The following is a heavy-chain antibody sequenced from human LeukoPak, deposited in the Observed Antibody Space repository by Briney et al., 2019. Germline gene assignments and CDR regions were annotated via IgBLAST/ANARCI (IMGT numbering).Heavy chain of an antibody. V-gene: IGHV4-59*01. CDR3: TGRSSSWKNWFDP. J-gene: IGHJ5*02. Sequence: SETLSLTCTVSGGSIDSNSWNWIRQPPGKGLEWIGYIYYGGTTNYNPSLKSRVTMSVDMSKNQFSLKLSSVTAADTAVYYCTGRSSSWKNWFDPWGQGTLVTVSS. D-gene: IGHD6-13*01. CDR1: GGSIDSNS. CDR2: IYYGGTT.